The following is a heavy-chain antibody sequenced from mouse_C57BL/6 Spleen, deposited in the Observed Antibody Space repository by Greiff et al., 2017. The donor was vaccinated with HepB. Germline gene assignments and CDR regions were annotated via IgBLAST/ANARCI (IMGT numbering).Heavy chain of an antibody. CDR3: VRPNYQAFAY. CDR1: GFSFNTYA. CDR2: IRSKSNNYAT. D-gene: IGHD1-1*01. Sequence: EVQLVESGGGLVQPKGSLKLSCAASGFSFNTYAMNWVRQAPGKGLEWVARIRSKSNNYATYYADSVKDRFTISRDDSESMLYLQMNNLKTEDTAMYYCVRPNYQAFAYWGQGTLVTVSA. V-gene: IGHV10-1*01. J-gene: IGHJ3*01.